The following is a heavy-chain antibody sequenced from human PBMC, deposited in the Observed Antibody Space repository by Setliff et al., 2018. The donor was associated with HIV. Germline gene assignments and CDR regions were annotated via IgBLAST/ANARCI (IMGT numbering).Heavy chain of an antibody. CDR3: AKIPHTGDSAYDV. D-gene: IGHD7-27*01. CDR2: ISGSGTVI. V-gene: IGHV3-48*03. Sequence: PGGSLRLSCAASGFTFSSYEMNWVRQAPGKGLEWVSYISGSGTVIYYADSVKGRFTISRDNAKNSLYLQMKSLRAEDTAVYYCAKIPHTGDSAYDVWGQGTMVTVSS. J-gene: IGHJ3*01. CDR1: GFTFSSYE.